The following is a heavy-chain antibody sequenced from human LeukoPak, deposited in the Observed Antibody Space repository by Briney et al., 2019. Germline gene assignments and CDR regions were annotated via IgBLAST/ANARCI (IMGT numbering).Heavy chain of an antibody. D-gene: IGHD3-22*01. CDR3: ARRNYDSSGYYLAP. CDR2: IYYSGST. J-gene: IGHJ5*02. V-gene: IGHV4-59*01. Sequence: PSETLSLTCTVSGVSISSYYWSWIRQPPGKGLEWIGYIYYSGSTNYNPSLKSRVTISVDTSKNQFSLKLSSVTAADTAVYYCARRNYDSSGYYLAPWGQGTLVTVSS. CDR1: GVSISSYY.